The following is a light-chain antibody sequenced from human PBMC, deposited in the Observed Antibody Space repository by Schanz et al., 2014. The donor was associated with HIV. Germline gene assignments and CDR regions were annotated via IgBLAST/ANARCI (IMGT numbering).Light chain of an antibody. V-gene: IGLV1-40*01. CDR2: GNS. Sequence: QSVLTQPPSVSGAPGQRVTISCTGSSSNIGAGYDVHWYQHLPGSAPKLLIYGNSNRPSGVPDRFSGSKSGNTASLTISGLQAEDEADYFCTSYTKNIFEFGGGTKLTVL. CDR3: TSYTKNIFE. J-gene: IGLJ2*01. CDR1: SSNIGAGYD.